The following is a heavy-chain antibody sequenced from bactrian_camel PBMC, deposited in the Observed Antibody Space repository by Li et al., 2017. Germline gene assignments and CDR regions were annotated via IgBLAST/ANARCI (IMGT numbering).Heavy chain of an antibody. Sequence: VQLVESGGGLVQPGDSLRLSCAASGFAFSSFHMGWVRQAAGKGLEWVSSINSGGGTYYADSVKGRFTISRDNAKNTVFLRISSLEPEDTGLYYCATEMVTITTMLGYIYWGQGTQVTVS. J-gene: IGHJ4*01. V-gene: IGHV3S40*01. CDR1: GFAFSSFH. D-gene: IGHD4*01. CDR2: INSGGGT. CDR3: ATEMVTITTMLGYIY.